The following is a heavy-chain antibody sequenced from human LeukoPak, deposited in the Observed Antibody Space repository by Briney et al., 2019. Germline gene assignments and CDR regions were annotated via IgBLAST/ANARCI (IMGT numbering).Heavy chain of an antibody. J-gene: IGHJ4*02. CDR3: ARRNYYDSSGLDY. CDR2: ISSSGSTI. V-gene: IGHV3-11*01. D-gene: IGHD3-22*01. Sequence: GGSLRLSCIASRFTFSSSAMSWIRQAPGKGLEWVSYISSSGSTIYYADSVKGRFTISRDNAKNTLYLQMNSLRAEDTAVYYCARRNYYDSSGLDYWGQGTLVTASP. CDR1: RFTFSSSA.